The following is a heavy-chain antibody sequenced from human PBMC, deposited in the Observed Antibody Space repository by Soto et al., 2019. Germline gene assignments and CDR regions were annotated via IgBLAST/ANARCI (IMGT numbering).Heavy chain of an antibody. CDR3: XXXXXXXXN. Sequence: EVQLLESGGGLVQPGGSLRLSCAASGFTFSSYALNWVRQAPGKGLEWVSTIIGSGSSTYYADSVKGRFTLSRDNSRNTLYLQMNXLGXXXXXXXXXXXXXXXXXNWGQGTLVTVSS. CDR2: IIGSGSST. CDR1: GFTFSSYA. J-gene: IGHJ4*02. V-gene: IGHV3-23*01.